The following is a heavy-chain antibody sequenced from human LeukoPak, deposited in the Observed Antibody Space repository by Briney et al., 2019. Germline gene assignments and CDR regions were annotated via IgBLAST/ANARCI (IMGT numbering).Heavy chain of an antibody. D-gene: IGHD3-22*01. CDR2: IGTGGDT. CDR1: GFAFTIYA. V-gene: IGHV3-23*01. CDR3: AKDPTYYYDSSGYPPDY. Sequence: GGSLRLSCAASGFAFTIYAMSWVRQAPGKGLEWVSVIGTGGDTYYADSVKGRFTISRDNSKNTLYLQMDSLRAEDTAVYYCAKDPTYYYDSSGYPPDYWGQETLVTVSS. J-gene: IGHJ4*02.